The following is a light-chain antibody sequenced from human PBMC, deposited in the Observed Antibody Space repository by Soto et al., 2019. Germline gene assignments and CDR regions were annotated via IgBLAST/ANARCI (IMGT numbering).Light chain of an antibody. CDR2: EVS. V-gene: IGLV2-14*01. Sequence: QSALTQPASVSGSPGQSITISCTGTTSDIGNYNYVSWYQHHPGKAPKLMMYEVSYRPSGISNRFSGSKSANTASLTISGLQAEDEADYYCTSYTSSNTPVLFGGGTQLTVL. CDR1: TSDIGNYNY. CDR3: TSYTSSNTPVL. J-gene: IGLJ2*01.